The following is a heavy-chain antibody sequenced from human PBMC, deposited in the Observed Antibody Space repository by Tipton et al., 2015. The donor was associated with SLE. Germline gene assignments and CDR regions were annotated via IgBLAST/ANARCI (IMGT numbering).Heavy chain of an antibody. CDR2: IYPGDSDT. D-gene: IGHD4-17*01. CDR3: ARREEAVTPIDF. Sequence: QLVQSGAEVKKPGESLKISCKGSGYSFTSYWIGRVRQMPGKGLEWMGVIYPGDSDTRYSPSFQGQVTISADKSISTAYLQWSSLRSSDTAVYDCARREEAVTPIDFWGQGTLVTVSS. J-gene: IGHJ4*02. V-gene: IGHV5-51*03. CDR1: GYSFTSYW.